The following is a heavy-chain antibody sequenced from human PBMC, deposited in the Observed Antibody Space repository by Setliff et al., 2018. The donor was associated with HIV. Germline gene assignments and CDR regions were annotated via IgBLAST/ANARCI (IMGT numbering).Heavy chain of an antibody. CDR1: GYSFTSYW. D-gene: IGHD3-10*01. CDR3: ARQDGRAQYYFDS. J-gene: IGHJ4*02. V-gene: IGHV5-51*01. CDR2: ISPGDSDT. Sequence: GESLKISCKGSGYSFTSYWIGWVRQMPGKGLEFMGIISPGDSDTRFSPSFKGQVTTSADKSISTAYLQWTSLEASDTAVYFCARQDGRAQYYFDSWGQGTLVTVSS.